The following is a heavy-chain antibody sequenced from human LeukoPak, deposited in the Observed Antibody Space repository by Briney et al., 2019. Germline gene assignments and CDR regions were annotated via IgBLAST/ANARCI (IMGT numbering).Heavy chain of an antibody. D-gene: IGHD1-26*01. J-gene: IGHJ6*02. V-gene: IGHV1-46*01. CDR1: GYTFTSYY. CDR3: ARDRVGATSDHYYYYGMDV. CDR2: INPSGGST. Sequence: ASVKVSCKASGYTFTSYYMHWVRQAPGQGLEWMGIINPSGGSTSYAQKFQGRVTMTRDTSTGTVYMELSSLRSEDTAVYYCARDRVGATSDHYYYYGMDVWGQGTTVTVSS.